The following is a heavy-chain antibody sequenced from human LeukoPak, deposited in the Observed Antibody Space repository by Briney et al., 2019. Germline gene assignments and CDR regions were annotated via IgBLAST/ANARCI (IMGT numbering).Heavy chain of an antibody. Sequence: SETLSLTCPVSGGSISSGSSDYYWGWIRQPPGKGLDWIGSISDSGRTYYNPSLKSRVTVSVDTSKNQFSLNLSSVTAADTAVYYCARQFGSGLWYFDLWGRGTLVTVSS. CDR2: ISDSGRT. V-gene: IGHV4-39*01. CDR3: ARQFGSGLWYFDL. J-gene: IGHJ2*01. CDR1: GGSISSGSSDYY. D-gene: IGHD3-10*01.